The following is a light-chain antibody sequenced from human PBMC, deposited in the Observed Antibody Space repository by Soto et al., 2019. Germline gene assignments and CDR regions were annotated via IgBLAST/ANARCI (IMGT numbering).Light chain of an antibody. J-gene: IGKJ1*01. CDR3: QHYGRSPPSWT. CDR2: DAS. CDR1: QSVSSNY. V-gene: IGKV3-20*01. Sequence: EIVLTQSPGTLSLSPGERATLSCRASQSVSSNYLAWYQQKPGQPPRLIISDASSRATGIPDRFSGSGSGTDFALTISGLEPEDVAVYYCQHYGRSPPSWTFGQGTQVEIK.